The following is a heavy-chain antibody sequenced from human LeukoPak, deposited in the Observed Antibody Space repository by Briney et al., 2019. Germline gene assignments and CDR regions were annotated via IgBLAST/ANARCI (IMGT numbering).Heavy chain of an antibody. CDR1: GYTFTSYG. CDR2: ISAYNGKT. J-gene: IGHJ4*02. Sequence: GASVKVSCKASGYTFTSYGISWVRQAPGQGLEWMGWISAYNGKTNYAQKLQGRVTMTTDTSTSTAYMELRSLRSDDTAVYYCASDRRTYYYDSSGYYYGWLSDYWGQGTLVTVSS. CDR3: ASDRRTYYYDSSGYYYGWLSDY. D-gene: IGHD3-22*01. V-gene: IGHV1-18*01.